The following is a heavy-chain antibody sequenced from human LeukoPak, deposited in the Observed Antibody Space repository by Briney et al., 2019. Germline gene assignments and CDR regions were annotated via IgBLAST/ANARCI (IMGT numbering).Heavy chain of an antibody. D-gene: IGHD5-18*01. CDR1: GGSFSGYY. V-gene: IGHV4-34*01. CDR2: INHSGST. CDR3: ARTIQLWFFDY. J-gene: IGHJ4*02. Sequence: SDTLSLTCAVYGGSFSGYYWSWIRQPPGKGLEWIGEINHSGSTNYNPSLKSRVTISVDTSKNQFSLKLSSVTAADTAVYYCARTIQLWFFDYWGQGTLVTVSS.